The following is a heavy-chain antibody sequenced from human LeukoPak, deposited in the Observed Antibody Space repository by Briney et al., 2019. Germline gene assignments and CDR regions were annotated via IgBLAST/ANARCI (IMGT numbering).Heavy chain of an antibody. CDR1: GFTFSSYA. CDR2: VVASYEGT. D-gene: IGHD3/OR15-3a*01. Sequence: PGGSLRLSCAASGFTFSSYAMMWVRQAPGKGLEWVSTVVASYEGTFYANSVKGRFTISRDNSKSTLYMQMNSLRAEDTAAYYCAKGKAGGLVDLFDPWGQGTLVTVSS. CDR3: AKGKAGGLVDLFDP. V-gene: IGHV3-23*01. J-gene: IGHJ5*02.